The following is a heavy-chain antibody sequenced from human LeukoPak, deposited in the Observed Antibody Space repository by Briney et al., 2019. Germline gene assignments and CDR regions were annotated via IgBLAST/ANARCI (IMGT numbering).Heavy chain of an antibody. CDR2: INHSGST. CDR1: GGSFSGYY. V-gene: IGHV4-34*01. Sequence: SETLSLTCAVYGGSFSGYYWSWIRQPPGKGLEWIGEINHSGSTNYNPSLKSRVTISVDTSKNQFSLKLSSVTAADTAVYYCARHGSRGDYVWGSYRYRGPFDYWGQGTLVTVSS. J-gene: IGHJ4*02. CDR3: ARHGSRGDYVWGSYRYRGPFDY. D-gene: IGHD3-16*02.